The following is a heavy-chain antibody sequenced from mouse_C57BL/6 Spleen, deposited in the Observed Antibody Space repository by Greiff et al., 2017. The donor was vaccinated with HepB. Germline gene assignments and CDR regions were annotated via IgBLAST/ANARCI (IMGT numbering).Heavy chain of an antibody. Sequence: DVKLVESGGGLVKPGGSLKLSCAASGFTFSSYAMSWVRQTPEKRLEWVATISDGGSYTYYPDNVKGRFTISRDNAKNNLYLQMSHLKSEDTAMYYCARDGGSSSFAYWGQGTLVTVSA. V-gene: IGHV5-4*01. CDR2: ISDGGSYT. J-gene: IGHJ3*01. CDR1: GFTFSSYA. D-gene: IGHD1-1*01. CDR3: ARDGGSSSFAY.